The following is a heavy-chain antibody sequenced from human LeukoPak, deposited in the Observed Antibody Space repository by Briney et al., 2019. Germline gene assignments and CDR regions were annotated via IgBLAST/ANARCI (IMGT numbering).Heavy chain of an antibody. J-gene: IGHJ5*02. CDR2: ISYDGSNK. D-gene: IGHD3-22*01. V-gene: IGHV3-30*04. Sequence: GGSLRLSCAASGFTFSSYAMHWVRQPPAKGLDWVAVISYDGSNKYYADSLKGRFTISRDNSKNTLYLQMNSLTAEDTAVYYCAREYYYDSSGYYLDWFDPWGQGTLVTVPS. CDR3: AREYYYDSSGYYLDWFDP. CDR1: GFTFSSYA.